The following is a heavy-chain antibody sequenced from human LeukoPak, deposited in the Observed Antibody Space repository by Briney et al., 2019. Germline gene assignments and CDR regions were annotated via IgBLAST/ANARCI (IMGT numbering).Heavy chain of an antibody. D-gene: IGHD3-3*01. V-gene: IGHV4-59*08. Sequence: SETLSLTCTVSGGSISSYYWSWIRQPPGKGLEWIGYIYYSGSTNYNPSLKSRVTISVDTSKNQFSLKLSSVTAADTVVYYCAGGPAYYDFWSGYYRTFDYWGQGTLVTVSS. CDR2: IYYSGST. CDR3: AGGPAYYDFWSGYYRTFDY. J-gene: IGHJ4*02. CDR1: GGSISSYY.